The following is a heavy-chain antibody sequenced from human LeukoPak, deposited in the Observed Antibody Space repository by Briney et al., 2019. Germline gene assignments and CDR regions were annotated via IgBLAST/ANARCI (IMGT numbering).Heavy chain of an antibody. CDR2: ISYDGSNK. CDR3: AKDVPEDSGYLDY. V-gene: IGHV3-30*18. J-gene: IGHJ4*02. CDR1: GFTFSTYG. Sequence: GGSLRLSCAASGFTFSTYGMHWARHAPGKGLEWVAVISYDGSNKYYADSVKGRFTISRDNSKNTLYLQMASLRAEDTAVYYCAKDVPEDSGYLDYWGQGTLVTVSS. D-gene: IGHD1-26*01.